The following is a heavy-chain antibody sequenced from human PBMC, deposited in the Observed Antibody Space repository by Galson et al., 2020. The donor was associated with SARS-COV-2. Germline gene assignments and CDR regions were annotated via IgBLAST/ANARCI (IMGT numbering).Heavy chain of an antibody. CDR2: IYYSQSN. D-gene: IGHD3-9*01. CDR3: ARQILTGYYSFYYFDY. J-gene: IGHJ4*02. CDR1: GGSIRSSSYY. V-gene: IGHV4-39*01. Sequence: SETLSLTCTVSGGSIRSSSYYWGWIRQPPGEGLDWIGSIYYSQSNYYNPSLTSRVTMSVDTSKNQFSLKLSSVTAADTAVYYCARQILTGYYSFYYFDYWGQGTLVTVSS.